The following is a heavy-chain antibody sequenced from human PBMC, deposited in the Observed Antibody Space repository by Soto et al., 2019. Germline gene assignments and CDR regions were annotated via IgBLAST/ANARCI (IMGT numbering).Heavy chain of an antibody. CDR1: GFDVSSNY. CDR2: IYSGGTT. V-gene: IGHV3-53*04. J-gene: IGHJ3*01. Sequence: EVQLVESGGGLVQPGGSLRLSCAASGFDVSSNYMSWVLQAPGKGLEWVSLIYSGGTTYYADSVKGRFTISRHSSKNTLYLQMNSLRVEDTAVYYCAGRTYGWGQGTMVTVSA. CDR3: AGRTYG. D-gene: IGHD4-17*01.